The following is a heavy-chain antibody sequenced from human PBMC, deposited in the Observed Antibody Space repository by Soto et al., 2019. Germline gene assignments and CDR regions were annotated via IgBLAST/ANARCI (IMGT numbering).Heavy chain of an antibody. CDR3: SRNPYGSGLFDP. V-gene: IGHV1-8*01. CDR1: GYNFIDYD. J-gene: IGHJ5*02. D-gene: IGHD6-19*01. Sequence: QVQLVQSGAEVKKPGASVKVSCKASGYNFIDYDINWMRQSTGQGLEWMGWMTPSNGNTGYAQKFQGRVTLTRDTSIGTAYMELSSLKTEDTAVYYCSRNPYGSGLFDPWGQGTLVTVSS. CDR2: MTPSNGNT.